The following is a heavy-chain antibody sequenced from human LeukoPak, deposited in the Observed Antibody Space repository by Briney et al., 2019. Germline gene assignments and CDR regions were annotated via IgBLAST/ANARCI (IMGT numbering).Heavy chain of an antibody. Sequence: PGGSLRLSCAASGFTFSSYAMSWVRQAPGKGLEWVSAISGSGGSTYYADSVKGRFTISRDNSKNTLFLQMNSLRAEDTAVYYCGRITGGYNLVDFWGQGTLVTVSS. CDR1: GFTFSSYA. V-gene: IGHV3-23*01. CDR3: GRITGGYNLVDF. D-gene: IGHD5-24*01. J-gene: IGHJ4*02. CDR2: ISGSGGST.